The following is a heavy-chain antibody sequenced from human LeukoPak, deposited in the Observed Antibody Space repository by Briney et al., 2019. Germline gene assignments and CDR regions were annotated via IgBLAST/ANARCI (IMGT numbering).Heavy chain of an antibody. D-gene: IGHD6-19*01. CDR3: AKGHRYSSGWYWGHWFDP. Sequence: SETLSLTCAVYGGSFSDYYWTWIRQPPGKGLEWIGEINHSGSTNYNPSLKSRVTISVDTSKKQFFLRLSSVTAADTAVYYCAKGHRYSSGWYWGHWFDPWGQGTLVTVSS. CDR2: INHSGST. J-gene: IGHJ5*02. V-gene: IGHV4-34*01. CDR1: GGSFSDYY.